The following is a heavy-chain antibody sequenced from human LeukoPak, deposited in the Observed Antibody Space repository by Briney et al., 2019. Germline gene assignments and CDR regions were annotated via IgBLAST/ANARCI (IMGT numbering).Heavy chain of an antibody. J-gene: IGHJ5*02. CDR1: GFTFSSYW. CDR3: ARDFARGLWFDP. Sequence: GGSLRLSCAASGFTFSSYWMHWVRQAPGKGLVWVSRINSDGSSTSYADSAKGRFTISRDNAKNTLYLQMNSLRAEDTAVYYCARDFARGLWFDPWGQGTLVTVSS. V-gene: IGHV3-74*01. CDR2: INSDGSST. D-gene: IGHD3-10*01.